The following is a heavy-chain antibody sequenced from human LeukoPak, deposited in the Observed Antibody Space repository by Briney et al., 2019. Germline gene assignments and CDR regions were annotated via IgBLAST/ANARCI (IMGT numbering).Heavy chain of an antibody. D-gene: IGHD3-22*01. Sequence: PGRSLRLSCAASGFTFSRYDMHWVRQAPGKGLEWVAVISYDGSNKYYADSVKGRFTISRDNSKNTLYLQMNSLRAEDTAVYYCAKANHYYDSSGYIHYMDVWGKGTTVTVSS. V-gene: IGHV3-30*18. CDR1: GFTFSRYD. J-gene: IGHJ6*03. CDR2: ISYDGSNK. CDR3: AKANHYYDSSGYIHYMDV.